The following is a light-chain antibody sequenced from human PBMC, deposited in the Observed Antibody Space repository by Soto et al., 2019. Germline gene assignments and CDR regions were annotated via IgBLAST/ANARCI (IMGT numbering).Light chain of an antibody. CDR2: EDS. CDR1: SSDVGAYNY. Sequence: QSALTQPASVSGSPGQSITISCTGTSSDVGAYNYISWYQQHPGKAPKLMIYEDSNRPSGVSTRFSGSKSGNTASLTISGLQAEDEGDYYCSTYINSITFVIFGGGTKLTVL. J-gene: IGLJ2*01. CDR3: STYINSITFVI. V-gene: IGLV2-14*01.